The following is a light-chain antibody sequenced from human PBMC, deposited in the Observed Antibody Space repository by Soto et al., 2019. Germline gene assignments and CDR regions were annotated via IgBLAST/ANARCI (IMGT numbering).Light chain of an antibody. CDR2: GAF. CDR3: QTYDKAPWT. Sequence: DIQMTQSPSSLYASVGDRVSITCRASQYIANHLAWYQQKAGKGPKLLIFGAFTLQSGVPSRFSGSGSGTDFTLTISSLQPEDVATYYCQTYDKAPWTFGPGTKV. V-gene: IGKV1-27*01. CDR1: QYIANH. J-gene: IGKJ1*01.